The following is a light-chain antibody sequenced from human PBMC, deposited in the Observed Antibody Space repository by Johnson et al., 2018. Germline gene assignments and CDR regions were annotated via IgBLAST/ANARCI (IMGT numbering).Light chain of an antibody. CDR2: ENN. J-gene: IGLJ1*01. CDR3: GTWDSSLSAGNV. V-gene: IGLV1-51*02. Sequence: QSVLTQPPSVSAAPGQKVTISCSGSSSNIGNNYVYWYQQLPGTAPKLLIYENNKRPSGIPDRFSGSKSGPSATLGITGLQTGDEADYYCGTWDSSLSAGNVFGTGTKVTVL. CDR1: SSNIGNNY.